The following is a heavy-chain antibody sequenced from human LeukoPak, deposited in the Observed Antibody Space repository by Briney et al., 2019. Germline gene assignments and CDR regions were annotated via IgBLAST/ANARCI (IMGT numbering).Heavy chain of an antibody. D-gene: IGHD3-22*01. Sequence: ASVKVSCKASGGTFSSYAISWVRQAPGQGLEWMGRIIPIFGTANYAQKFQGRVTITADKSTSTAYMELSSLRSEDTAVYYCGRGDYYDSSDCDYWGQGTLVTVSS. CDR1: GGTFSSYA. CDR2: IIPIFGTA. CDR3: GRGDYYDSSDCDY. V-gene: IGHV1-69*06. J-gene: IGHJ4*02.